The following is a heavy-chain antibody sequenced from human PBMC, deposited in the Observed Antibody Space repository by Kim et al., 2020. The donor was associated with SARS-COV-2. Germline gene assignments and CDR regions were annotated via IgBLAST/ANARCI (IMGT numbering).Heavy chain of an antibody. CDR1: GSPFISYG. V-gene: IGHV3-23*01. Sequence: GGSLRLSCAVSGSPFISYGLSWVRQAPGKGLEWVSSISTSSGSTRYAASVQGRFTVSRDTSKNTLFLQMNSLRDDDTAVYYCATHGPYSAYMPYYQFGFDSWGQETTVTVSS. J-gene: IGHJ6*02. CDR3: ATHGPYSAYMPYYQFGFDS. D-gene: IGHD2-21*01. CDR2: ISTSSGST.